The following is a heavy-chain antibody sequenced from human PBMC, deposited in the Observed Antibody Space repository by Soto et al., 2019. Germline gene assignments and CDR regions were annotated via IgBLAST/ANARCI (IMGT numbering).Heavy chain of an antibody. J-gene: IGHJ3*02. CDR2: ISGSGGST. D-gene: IGHD3-10*01. CDR3: AKDQVEGYYYGSGSLGDAFDI. Sequence: PGGSLRLSCAASGFTFSSYAMSWVRQAPGKGLEWVSAISGSGGSTYYADSVKGRFTISRDNSKNTLYLQMNSLRAEDTAVYYCAKDQVEGYYYGSGSLGDAFDIWGQGTMVTVSS. V-gene: IGHV3-23*01. CDR1: GFTFSSYA.